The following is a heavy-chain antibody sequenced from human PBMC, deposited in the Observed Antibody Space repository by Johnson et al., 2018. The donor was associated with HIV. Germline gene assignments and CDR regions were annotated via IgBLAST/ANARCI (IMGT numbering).Heavy chain of an antibody. D-gene: IGHD1-26*01. V-gene: IGHV3-9*01. CDR3: ALEGSQGAFDI. J-gene: IGHJ3*02. CDR2: ISWNSGSI. CDR1: GFTFDDYA. Sequence: VQLVESGGGLVQPGRSLRLSCAASGFTFDDYAMHWVRQAPGKGLEWVSGISWNSGSIGYADSVKGRFTISRDNAKNSLYLQMNSLRAEDTAVYYCALEGSQGAFDIWGQGTMVTVSS.